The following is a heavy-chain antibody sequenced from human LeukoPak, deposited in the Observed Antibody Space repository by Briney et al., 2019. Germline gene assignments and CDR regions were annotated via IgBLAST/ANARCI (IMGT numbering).Heavy chain of an antibody. CDR2: IRGSASGLGSGM. CDR1: GFIFSDYS. Sequence: PGGSLRLSCAASGFIFSDYSMNWVRQAPGKGLEWVSNIRGSASGLGSGMYYADSVKGRFTISRDDAKNSLYLQMSSLRAEDTAFYYCARDNNWGFDYWGQGALVTVSS. D-gene: IGHD7-27*01. V-gene: IGHV3-48*04. J-gene: IGHJ4*02. CDR3: ARDNNWGFDY.